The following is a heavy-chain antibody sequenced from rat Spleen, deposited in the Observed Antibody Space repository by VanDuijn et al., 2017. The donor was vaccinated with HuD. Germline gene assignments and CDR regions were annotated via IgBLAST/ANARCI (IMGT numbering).Heavy chain of an antibody. V-gene: IGHV5-22*01. Sequence: EVQLVESGGGLVQPGRSMKLSCAASGFTFSDYYMAWVRQAPKKGLEWVAYISYEGSSTYYRDSVKGRFTISRDNAKSTLYLQMESLRSEDTATYDCAKDVDYSGDNWFGYWGQGTLVTFSS. CDR1: GFTFSDYY. J-gene: IGHJ3*01. CDR2: ISYEGSST. CDR3: AKDVDYSGDNWFGY. D-gene: IGHD1-1*01.